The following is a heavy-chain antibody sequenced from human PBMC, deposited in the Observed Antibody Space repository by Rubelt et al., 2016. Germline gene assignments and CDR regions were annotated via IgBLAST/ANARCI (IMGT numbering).Heavy chain of an antibody. D-gene: IGHD3-3*01. Sequence: GGGLVQPGRSLRLSCTASGFTFGDCGMSWFRQAPGKGLEWVGFIRSNTYGEAPQYAASVRGRFTISRDDSKSVAYLHMNSLKTEDTAIYYCSRARGYDFWVDSWGQGTLVTVSP. CDR2: IRSNTYGEAP. J-gene: IGHJ4*02. CDR1: GFTFGDCG. V-gene: IGHV3-49*03. CDR3: SRARGYDFWVDS.